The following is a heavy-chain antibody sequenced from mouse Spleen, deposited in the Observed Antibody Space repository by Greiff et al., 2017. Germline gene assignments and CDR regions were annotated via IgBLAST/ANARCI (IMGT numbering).Heavy chain of an antibody. CDR3: ARQEDYRYDEDYFDY. Sequence: EVMLVESGGGLVKLGGSLKLSCAASGFTFSSYAMSWVRQTPEKRLEWVATISSGGGNTYYPDSVKGRFTISRDNAKNTLYLQMSSLKSEDTAMYYCARQEDYRYDEDYFDYWGQGTTLTVSS. J-gene: IGHJ2*01. CDR1: GFTFSSYA. V-gene: IGHV5-9*01. D-gene: IGHD2-14*01. CDR2: ISSGGGNT.